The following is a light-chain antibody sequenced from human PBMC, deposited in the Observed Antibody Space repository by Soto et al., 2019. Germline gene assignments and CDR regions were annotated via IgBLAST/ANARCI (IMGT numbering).Light chain of an antibody. V-gene: IGKV3-11*01. CDR3: QQRSNWPPVT. Sequence: EIALRQIPGTLSLSPGERATLSCRASQSVSSYLAWYQQKPGQAPRLLIYDASNRATGIPARFSGSGSGTDFTLTISSLEPEDFAVYYCQQRSNWPPVTFGGGTKVDIK. CDR1: QSVSSY. J-gene: IGKJ4*01. CDR2: DAS.